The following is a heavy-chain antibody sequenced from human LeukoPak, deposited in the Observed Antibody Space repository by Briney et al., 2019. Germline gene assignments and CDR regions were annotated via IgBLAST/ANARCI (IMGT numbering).Heavy chain of an antibody. D-gene: IGHD4/OR15-4a*01. CDR2: IYYTGDT. V-gene: IGHV4-59*08. CDR1: GGSITRYY. J-gene: IGHJ3*02. CDR3: ARRVTMVRDFDAFDI. Sequence: SETLSLTCTVSGGSITRYYWRWIRQPPGKGLEWFGYIYYTGDTNYNPSLKSRVAISVDTSKNQFSLKLSSVTAADTAVYYCARRVTMVRDFDAFDIWGQGTGVTVSS.